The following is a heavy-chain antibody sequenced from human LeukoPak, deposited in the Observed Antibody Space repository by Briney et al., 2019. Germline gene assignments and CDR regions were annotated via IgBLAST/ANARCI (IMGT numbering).Heavy chain of an antibody. CDR3: ARVITRNWNYDY. D-gene: IGHD1-7*01. Sequence: GGSLRLSCAASGFTFSSYSMNWVRQAPGKGLEWVSYISSSNSTIYYADSVKGRFTISRDNAKNSLYLQMNSLRAEDTAVYYCARVITRNWNYDYWGQGTLVTVSS. J-gene: IGHJ4*02. V-gene: IGHV3-48*04. CDR1: GFTFSSYS. CDR2: ISSSNSTI.